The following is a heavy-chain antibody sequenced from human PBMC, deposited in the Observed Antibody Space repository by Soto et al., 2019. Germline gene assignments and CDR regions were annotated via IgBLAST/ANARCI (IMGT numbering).Heavy chain of an antibody. CDR1: GFTFDDYA. V-gene: IGHV3-9*01. D-gene: IGHD3-10*01. J-gene: IGHJ4*02. Sequence: GGSLRLSCAASGFTFDDYAMHWVRQAPGKGLEWVSGISWNSGSIGYADSVKGRFTISRDNAKNSLYLQMNSLRAEDTALYYCATHSGRGGALLDYWGQGTLVTVSS. CDR3: ATHSGRGGALLDY. CDR2: ISWNSGSI.